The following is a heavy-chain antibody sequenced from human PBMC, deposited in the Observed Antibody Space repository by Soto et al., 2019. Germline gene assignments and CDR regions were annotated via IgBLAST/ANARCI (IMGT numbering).Heavy chain of an antibody. V-gene: IGHV4-31*03. J-gene: IGHJ5*02. CDR2: IYYSGST. CDR1: VGSISSGGYY. Sequence: QVQLQESGPGLVKPSQTLSLTCTVSVGSISSGGYYWSWIRQHPGKGLEWIGYIYYSGSTYYNPSLKIRVTIAVDTSKNQFSLKLSSVTAADTAVYYCARTSYDSSGTAADPWGQGTLVTVSS. CDR3: ARTSYDSSGTAADP. D-gene: IGHD3-22*01.